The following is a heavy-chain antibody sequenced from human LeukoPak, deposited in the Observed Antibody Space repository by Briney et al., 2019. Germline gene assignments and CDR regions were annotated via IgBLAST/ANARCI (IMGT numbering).Heavy chain of an antibody. CDR2: IYTSGST. D-gene: IGHD2/OR15-2a*01. CDR3: ARTSMSPDGDWFDP. CDR1: GGSISSYY. J-gene: IGHJ5*02. Sequence: SSETLSLTCTVSGGSISSYYWSWIRQPAGKGLEWTGRIYTSGSTNYNPSLKSRVTISVDTSKNQFSLKLSSVTAADTAVYYCARTSMSPDGDWFDPWGQGTLVTVSS. V-gene: IGHV4-4*07.